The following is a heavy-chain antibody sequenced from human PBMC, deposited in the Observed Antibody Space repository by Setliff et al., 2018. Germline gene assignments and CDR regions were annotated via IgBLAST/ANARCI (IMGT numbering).Heavy chain of an antibody. CDR2: ISAYNGNI. CDR3: ARGEVSVVIVAAASVFDI. CDR1: GYTFTAYD. V-gene: IGHV1-18*01. D-gene: IGHD2-2*01. J-gene: IGHJ3*02. Sequence: ASVKVSCKASGYTFTAYDIHWMRQAPGQSLEWMGWISAYNGNINYAQKFQGRVTMTTDTYTSTANMELRSLRSDDTAVYYCARGEVSVVIVAAASVFDIWGQGTMVTVSS.